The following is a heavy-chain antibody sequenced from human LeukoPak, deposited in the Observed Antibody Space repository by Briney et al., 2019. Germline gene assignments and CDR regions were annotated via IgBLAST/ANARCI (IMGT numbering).Heavy chain of an antibody. Sequence: GASVKVSCKASGYTFTGYYMHWVRQAPGQGLEWMGWINPNSGGTNYAQKFQGRVTMTRDTSISTAYMELSRLRSDDTAVYYCARGDYYDSSGYYSLGNWFDPWGQGTLVTVSS. J-gene: IGHJ5*02. CDR1: GYTFTGYY. CDR2: INPNSGGT. V-gene: IGHV1-2*02. D-gene: IGHD3-22*01. CDR3: ARGDYYDSSGYYSLGNWFDP.